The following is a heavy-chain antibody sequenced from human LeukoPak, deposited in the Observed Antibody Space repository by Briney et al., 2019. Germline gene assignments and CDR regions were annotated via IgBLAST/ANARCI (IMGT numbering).Heavy chain of an antibody. Sequence: GGSLRLSCAASGFSFSTYSMTWVRQRPGKGLEWVSSIYNSGSEISYADSVKGRFTISRDNSNNMLYLQMNSLRAEDSAVYFCAKDIVPDSGWDLDYWGRGTLVTVSS. CDR2: IYNSGSEI. D-gene: IGHD6-19*01. V-gene: IGHV3-23*05. CDR1: GFSFSTYS. CDR3: AKDIVPDSGWDLDY. J-gene: IGHJ4*02.